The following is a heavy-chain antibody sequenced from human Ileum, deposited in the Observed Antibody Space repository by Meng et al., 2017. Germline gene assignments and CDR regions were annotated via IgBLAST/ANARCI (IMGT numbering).Heavy chain of an antibody. D-gene: IGHD2-21*01. V-gene: IGHV4-4*02. CDR1: GDSISSRDW. J-gene: IGHJ4*02. CDR2: ISQESGRT. CDR3: VRNEGYSLGD. Sequence: QVQMQEAGPGLGKPSGTLSLTCAVSGDSISSRDWWSWVRQPPGKGLEWIGEISQESGRTNYNPSLKSRVTISLDKSKNQFSLNLNSVTAADTAVYYCVRNEGYSLGDWGQGTLVTVFS.